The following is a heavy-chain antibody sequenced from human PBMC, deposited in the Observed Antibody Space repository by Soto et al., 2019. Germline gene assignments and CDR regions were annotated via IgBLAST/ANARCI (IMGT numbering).Heavy chain of an antibody. Sequence: PSETLSLTCTVSGASISSYYWSWILQPPGKGLEWIGYIYYSGSTNYNPSLKSQVAISVDTSKNQFSLKLNSVTAADTGVYYCARQSSSWTPTWFEPWGQGTLVTVSS. V-gene: IGHV4-59*08. CDR3: ARQSSSWTPTWFEP. D-gene: IGHD6-13*01. CDR2: IYYSGST. J-gene: IGHJ5*02. CDR1: GASISSYY.